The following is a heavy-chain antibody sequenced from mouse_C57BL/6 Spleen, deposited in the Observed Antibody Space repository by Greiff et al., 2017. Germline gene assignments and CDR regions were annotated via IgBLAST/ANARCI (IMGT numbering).Heavy chain of an antibody. CDR2: IWSGGST. CDR3: AKSYGSSSAWFAY. Sequence: VKLMESGPGLVQPSQRLSITCTVSGFSLTSYGVHWVRQPPGKGLEWLGVIWSGGSTDYNAAFISRLSISKDNSKSQVFFKMNSLQADDTAIYYCAKSYGSSSAWFAYWGQGTLVTVSA. V-gene: IGHV2-4*01. CDR1: GFSLTSYG. D-gene: IGHD1-1*01. J-gene: IGHJ3*01.